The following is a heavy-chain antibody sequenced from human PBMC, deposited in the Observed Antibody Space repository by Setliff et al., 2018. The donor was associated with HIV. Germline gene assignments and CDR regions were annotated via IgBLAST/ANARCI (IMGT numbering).Heavy chain of an antibody. CDR3: GNKGGQV. V-gene: IGHV3-23*01. CDR2: ISGSGGAT. J-gene: IGHJ1*01. Sequence: PGGSLRLSCAASGLTGLTFSNYAMNWVRQAPGKGLEWISCISGSGGATYYADSVKGRFSISRDRSRNTVSLQMSSLRVEDTAMYYCGNKGGQVWGPGTLVTVSS. CDR1: GLTGLTFSNYA. D-gene: IGHD3-16*01.